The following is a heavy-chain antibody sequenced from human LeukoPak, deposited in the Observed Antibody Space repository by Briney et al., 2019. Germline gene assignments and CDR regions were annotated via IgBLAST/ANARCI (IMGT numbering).Heavy chain of an antibody. CDR1: GGAFSNYF. V-gene: IGHV4-34*01. CDR3: ARGQYCSTTTCYSARRYFDF. CDR2: INDSGST. D-gene: IGHD2-2*01. J-gene: IGHJ4*02. Sequence: SETLSLTCAVSGGAFSNYFWTWIRQPPGKGLEWIAEINDSGSTNSNSSLRSRVAISLDTSTNQFSLRLTSVTAADTAVYYCARGQYCSTTTCYSARRYFDFWGQGTLVTVSS.